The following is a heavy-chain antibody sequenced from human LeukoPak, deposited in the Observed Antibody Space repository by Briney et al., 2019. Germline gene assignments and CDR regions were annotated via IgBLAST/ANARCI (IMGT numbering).Heavy chain of an antibody. CDR3: ARTRGLWFGELYY. CDR2: TYYSGIT. V-gene: IGHV4-39*01. D-gene: IGHD3-10*01. CDR1: GGSISSSNYY. J-gene: IGHJ4*02. Sequence: SETLSLTCTVSGGSISSSNYYWGWIRQPPGKGLEWIGSTYYSGITYYNPSLKSRVTISVDTSKNQFSLKLSSVTAADTAMYYCARTRGLWFGELYYWGQGTLVTVSS.